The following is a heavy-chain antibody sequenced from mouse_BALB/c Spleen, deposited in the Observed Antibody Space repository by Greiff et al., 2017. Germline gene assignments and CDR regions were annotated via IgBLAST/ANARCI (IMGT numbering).Heavy chain of an antibody. CDR1: GYTFTSYW. J-gene: IGHJ4*01. CDR3: ARKAYGNYYAMDY. CDR2: INPSTGYT. D-gene: IGHD2-10*02. V-gene: IGHV1-7*01. Sequence: QVQLQQSGAELAKPGASVKMSCKASGYTFTSYWMHWVKQRPGQGLEWIGYINPSTGYTEYNQKFKDKATLTADKSSSTAYMQLSSLTSEDSAVYYCARKAYGNYYAMDYWGQGTSVTVSS.